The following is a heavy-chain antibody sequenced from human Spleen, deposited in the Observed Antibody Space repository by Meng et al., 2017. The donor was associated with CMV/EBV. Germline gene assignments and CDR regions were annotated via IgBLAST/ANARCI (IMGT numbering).Heavy chain of an antibody. CDR1: GFTFSSYS. CDR3: ATEVVGASYFDY. D-gene: IGHD1-26*01. Sequence: EVQLVESGGGLVKPGGSLSVSCAASGFTFSSYSMNWVRQAPGKGLEWVSSISSSSSYIYYADSVKGRFTISRDNAKNSLYLQMNSLRAEDTAVYYCATEVVGASYFDYWGQGTLVTVSS. J-gene: IGHJ4*02. V-gene: IGHV3-21*01. CDR2: ISSSSSYI.